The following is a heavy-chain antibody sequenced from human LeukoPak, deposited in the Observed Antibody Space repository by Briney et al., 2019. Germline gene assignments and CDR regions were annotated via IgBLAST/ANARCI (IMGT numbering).Heavy chain of an antibody. V-gene: IGHV3-48*01. D-gene: IGHD3-10*01. CDR1: GFTFSSDS. J-gene: IGHJ4*02. Sequence: GGSLRLSCAASGFTFSSDSMNWVRQAPQEGLEWGSYISSSSSTIYYADSVKGRFTISRDNAKNSLYLQMNSLRAEDTAVYYCARDLFYYGSGSFDYWGQGTLVTVSS. CDR2: ISSSSSTI. CDR3: ARDLFYYGSGSFDY.